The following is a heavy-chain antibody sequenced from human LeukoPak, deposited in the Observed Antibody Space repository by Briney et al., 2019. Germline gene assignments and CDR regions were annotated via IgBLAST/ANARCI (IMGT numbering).Heavy chain of an antibody. Sequence: SETLSLTCTVSGGSIGSHYWSWIRQPPGKGLEWLGYIYYTGSTNYNPSFKSRVTISLDTSKTQFSLKLTSVTAADTAVYYCARQSGGGSYYYFDYWGQGTLVTVSS. V-gene: IGHV4-59*08. D-gene: IGHD1-26*01. J-gene: IGHJ4*02. CDR2: IYYTGST. CDR3: ARQSGGGSYYYFDY. CDR1: GGSIGSHY.